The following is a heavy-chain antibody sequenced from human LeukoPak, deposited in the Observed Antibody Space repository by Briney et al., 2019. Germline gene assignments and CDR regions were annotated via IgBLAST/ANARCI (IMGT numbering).Heavy chain of an antibody. CDR2: ISYDGSNK. J-gene: IGHJ4*02. CDR1: GFTFSSYA. CDR3: ARGSITFGGVIAPFDY. Sequence: GGSLRLSCAASGFTFSSYAMHWVRQAPGKGLEWVAVISYDGSNKYYADSVKGRFTISRDNSKNTLYLQMNSLRAEDTAVYYCARGSITFGGVIAPFDYWGQGTLVTVSS. V-gene: IGHV3-30*14. D-gene: IGHD3-16*02.